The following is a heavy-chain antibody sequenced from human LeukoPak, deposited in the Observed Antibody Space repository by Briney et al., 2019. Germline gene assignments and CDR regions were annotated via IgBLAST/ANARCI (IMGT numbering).Heavy chain of an antibody. J-gene: IGHJ4*02. D-gene: IGHD1-26*01. CDR2: LYPSGST. CDR1: GGSINSGY. Sequence: PSETLSLTCSVSGGSINSGYWSWIRQPPGKGLEWIGLLYPSGSTNYNPSLKSRVTISVETSRTQFSLKLSSMTAADTAVYYCAGGHYPLEYWGQGTLVTV. CDR3: AGGHYPLEY. V-gene: IGHV4-59*01.